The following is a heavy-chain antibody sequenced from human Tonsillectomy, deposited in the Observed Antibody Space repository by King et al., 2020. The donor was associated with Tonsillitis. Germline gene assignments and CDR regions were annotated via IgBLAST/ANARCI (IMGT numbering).Heavy chain of an antibody. V-gene: IGHV2-26*01. CDR1: GFSLSNARMG. CDR3: ARLYSNYYFYYYYYMDV. CDR2: IFSNYEK. Sequence: TLKESGPVLVKPTETLTLTCTVSGFSLSNARMGVSWIRQPPGKALEWLAHIFSNYEKSYSTSLKSRLTISKDTSKSHVVLTMTNMDPVDTATYYCARLYSNYYFYYYYYMDVWGKGTTVTVSS. D-gene: IGHD4-11*01. J-gene: IGHJ6*03.